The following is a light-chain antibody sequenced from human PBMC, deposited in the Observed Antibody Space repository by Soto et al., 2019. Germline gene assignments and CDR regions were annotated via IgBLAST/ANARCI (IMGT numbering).Light chain of an antibody. J-gene: IGKJ2*01. Sequence: IVLTQSPDTLSLSPGERASLSCRARRSVSFAYVAWYQLRPGQAPRLLIYGASSRATGIPDRFSGSGSGTDFTLTIGRLEPEDSAVYYCQQYVTPPYTFGQGIKLEI. CDR2: GAS. V-gene: IGKV3-20*01. CDR3: QQYVTPPYT. CDR1: RSVSFAY.